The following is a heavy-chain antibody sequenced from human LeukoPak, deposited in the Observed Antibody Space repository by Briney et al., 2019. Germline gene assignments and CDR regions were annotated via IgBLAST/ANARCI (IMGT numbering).Heavy chain of an antibody. CDR3: ARELRFLEWLSWFDP. J-gene: IGHJ5*02. V-gene: IGHV3-23*01. D-gene: IGHD3-3*01. Sequence: GGSLRLSCAASGFTFSSYAMSWVRQAPGKGLEWVSAISGSGGSTYYADSVKGRFTISRDNSKNTLYLQMNSLRAEDTAVYYCARELRFLEWLSWFDPWGQGTLVTVSS. CDR2: ISGSGGST. CDR1: GFTFSSYA.